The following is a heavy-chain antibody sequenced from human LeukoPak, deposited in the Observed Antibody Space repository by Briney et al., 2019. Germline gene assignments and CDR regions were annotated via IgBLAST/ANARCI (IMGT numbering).Heavy chain of an antibody. D-gene: IGHD3-22*01. Sequence: GGSLRLSCAASGFTFSSYSMNWVRQAPGKGPEWVSSISSSSSYIYYADSVKGRFTISRDNAKNSLYLQMNSLRAEDTAVYYCARESYDSSGYYFDYWGQGTLVSVSS. V-gene: IGHV3-21*01. CDR2: ISSSSSYI. CDR1: GFTFSSYS. J-gene: IGHJ4*02. CDR3: ARESYDSSGYYFDY.